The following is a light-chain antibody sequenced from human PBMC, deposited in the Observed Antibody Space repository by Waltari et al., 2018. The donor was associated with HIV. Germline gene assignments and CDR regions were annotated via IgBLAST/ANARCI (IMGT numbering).Light chain of an antibody. Sequence: DIVMTQSPDSLAVSLGERATIHCKSSQSVLYSSNHNNYLAWYQQKPGQPPKLLIYWASTRESGVPDRFSGSGSGTDFTLTISSLQAEDVAVYYCQQYYSSPITFGQGTRLDIK. V-gene: IGKV4-1*01. CDR3: QQYYSSPIT. CDR2: WAS. J-gene: IGKJ5*01. CDR1: QSVLYSSNHNNY.